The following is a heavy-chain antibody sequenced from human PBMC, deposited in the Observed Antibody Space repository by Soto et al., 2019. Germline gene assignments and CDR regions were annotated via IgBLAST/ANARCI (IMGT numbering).Heavy chain of an antibody. J-gene: IGHJ6*02. V-gene: IGHV1-69*13. CDR2: IIPIFGTA. Sequence: SVKVSCKASGGTFSSYAISWVRQAPGQGLEWMGGIIPIFGTANYAQKFQGRVTITADESTSTAYMELSSLRSGDTAVYYCARDWEGDFLTVYSFSDNYYYGRDVWGQGTRVTVSS. CDR3: ARDWEGDFLTVYSFSDNYYYGRDV. CDR1: GGTFSSYA. D-gene: IGHD3-9*01.